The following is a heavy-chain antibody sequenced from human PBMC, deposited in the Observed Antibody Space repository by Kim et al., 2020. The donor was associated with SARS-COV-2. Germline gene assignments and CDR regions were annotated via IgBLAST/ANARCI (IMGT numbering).Heavy chain of an antibody. J-gene: IGHJ4*02. V-gene: IGHV1-46*01. Sequence: ASVKVSCKASGYTFTSYYMHWVRQAPGQGLEWMGIINPSGGSTSYAQKFQGRVTMTRDTSTSTVYMELSSLRSEDTAVYYCARGRERGIFGVETDYWGQGTLVTVSS. CDR2: INPSGGST. CDR1: GYTFTSYY. CDR3: ARGRERGIFGVETDY. D-gene: IGHD3-3*01.